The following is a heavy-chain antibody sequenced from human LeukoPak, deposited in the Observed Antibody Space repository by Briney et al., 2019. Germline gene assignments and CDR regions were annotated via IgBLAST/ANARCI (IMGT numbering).Heavy chain of an antibody. J-gene: IGHJ4*02. D-gene: IGHD3-3*01. Sequence: HTGGSLRLSCAASGFTFSSYGMHWVRQAPGRGLEWVAVISYDGTNKYYADSVKGRCTISRDNSKNTLYLQMNSLRAEDTAVYYCAREGYVLRFFDYWGQGTLVTVSS. V-gene: IGHV3-30*03. CDR2: ISYDGTNK. CDR1: GFTFSSYG. CDR3: AREGYVLRFFDY.